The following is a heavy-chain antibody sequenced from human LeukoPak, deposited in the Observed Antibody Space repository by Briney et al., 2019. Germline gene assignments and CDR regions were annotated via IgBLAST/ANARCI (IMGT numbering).Heavy chain of an antibody. D-gene: IGHD3-10*01. Sequence: ASVKVSCKVSGYTFTYYYMHWVPQAPGKGLEWRGLVDPEDGETIYAKKFQGRVTITADTDTETAYMQLSSLRSEDTAVYYCATDSPVRGPIPRGYFDYWGQGTLVTVSS. V-gene: IGHV1-69-2*01. CDR3: ATDSPVRGPIPRGYFDY. CDR2: VDPEDGET. CDR1: GYTFTYYY. J-gene: IGHJ4*02.